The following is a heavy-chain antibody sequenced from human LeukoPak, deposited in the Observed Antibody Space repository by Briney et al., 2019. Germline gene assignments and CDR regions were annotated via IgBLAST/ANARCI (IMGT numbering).Heavy chain of an antibody. D-gene: IGHD3-3*01. V-gene: IGHV3-23*01. Sequence: GSLRLSCAASAITFSTYAMSWVRQAPGKGLECVSVISGGAGSTYYADSVKGRFTISRDNPKNTLYLQMNSLRAEDTAVYYCAKDKYNFWSGSNYYYMDVWGKGTMVTVSS. CDR3: AKDKYNFWSGSNYYYMDV. CDR1: AITFSTYA. J-gene: IGHJ6*03. CDR2: ISGGAGST.